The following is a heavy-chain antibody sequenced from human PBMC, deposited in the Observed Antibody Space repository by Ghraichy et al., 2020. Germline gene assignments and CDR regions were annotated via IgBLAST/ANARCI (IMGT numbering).Heavy chain of an antibody. Sequence: ASVKVSCKASGFNFTGFYIHWVRQAPGQGLEYVGWIRPSDGDTNYAQSFQGRVTMTRDTSITTVYMQLSSLRSDDTAMYYCGRDAAAIGNWFDPWGQGTLVTVSS. D-gene: IGHD2-2*02. V-gene: IGHV1-2*02. CDR3: GRDAAAIGNWFDP. J-gene: IGHJ5*02. CDR1: GFNFTGFY. CDR2: IRPSDGDT.